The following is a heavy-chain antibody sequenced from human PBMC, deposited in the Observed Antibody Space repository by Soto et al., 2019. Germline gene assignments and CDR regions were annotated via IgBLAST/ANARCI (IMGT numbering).Heavy chain of an antibody. CDR3: AKDYDFWSGYCPGRFFDH. D-gene: IGHD3-3*01. CDR1: GFTFSDYS. J-gene: IGHJ4*02. CDR2: ISGSGGST. Sequence: GGSLRLSCAASGFTFSDYSMNWVRQAPGKGLEWVSGISGSGGSTYYADSVKGRFTISRDSSKNTLYLQMNGLRAEDTAVYYCAKDYDFWSGYCPGRFFDHWGQGTLVTVSS. V-gene: IGHV3-23*01.